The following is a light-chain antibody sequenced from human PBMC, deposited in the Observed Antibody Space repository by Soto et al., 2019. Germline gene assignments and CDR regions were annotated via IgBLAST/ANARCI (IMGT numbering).Light chain of an antibody. Sequence: DIEMTQSPATLSASPGDRVTLSCRASQSVSSNLAWYQQKPGQAPKLLIYGASTRATGVPARFSGSGSGTEFTLTISSLQPEDVAVYYCQQYNNWSLYTFGQGTKLEIK. J-gene: IGKJ2*01. CDR2: GAS. CDR1: QSVSSN. CDR3: QQYNNWSLYT. V-gene: IGKV3-15*01.